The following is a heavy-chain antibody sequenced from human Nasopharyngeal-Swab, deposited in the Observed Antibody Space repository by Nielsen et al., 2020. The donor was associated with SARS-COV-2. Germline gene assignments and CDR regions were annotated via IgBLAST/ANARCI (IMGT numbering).Heavy chain of an antibody. CDR1: GYSFTSYW. J-gene: IGHJ4*02. Sequence: KVSCKGSGYSFTSYWIGWVRQMPGKGLEWMGIIYPGDSDTRYSPSFQGQVTISADKSISTAYLQWSSLKASDIAMYYCARIPSTLLDYWGQGTLVTVSS. CDR3: ARIPSTLLDY. CDR2: IYPGDSDT. V-gene: IGHV5-51*01. D-gene: IGHD5/OR15-5a*01.